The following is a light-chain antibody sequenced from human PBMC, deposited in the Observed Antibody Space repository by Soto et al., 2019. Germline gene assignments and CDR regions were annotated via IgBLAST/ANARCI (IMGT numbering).Light chain of an antibody. CDR3: QQVKGFPLT. Sequence: EIVMTQSPATLSVSPGERATLSCRASQSISSNLAWYQQKPGQAPRLLMFRTSSRATGFPARFSGSGSGIEFNLTISSLQSEDFGVYYCQQVKGFPLTFGGGTKVDI. V-gene: IGKV3-15*01. J-gene: IGKJ4*01. CDR2: RTS. CDR1: QSISSN.